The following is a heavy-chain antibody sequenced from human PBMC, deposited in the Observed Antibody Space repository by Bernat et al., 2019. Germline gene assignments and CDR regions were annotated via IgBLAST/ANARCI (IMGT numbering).Heavy chain of an antibody. Sequence: QVQLQESGPGLVKPSQTLSLTCTVSGGSISSGDYYWSWICQPPGKGLEWIGYIYYSGSTYYNPSLKSRVTISVDTSKNQFSLKLSSVTAADTAVYYCARDAGAITNWFDPWGQGTLVTVSS. CDR1: GGSISSGDYY. CDR2: IYYSGST. D-gene: IGHD1-14*01. CDR3: ARDAGAITNWFDP. V-gene: IGHV4-30-4*01. J-gene: IGHJ5*02.